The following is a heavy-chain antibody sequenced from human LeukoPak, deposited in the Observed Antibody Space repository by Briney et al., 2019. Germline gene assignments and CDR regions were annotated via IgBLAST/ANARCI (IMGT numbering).Heavy chain of an antibody. D-gene: IGHD2-2*01. V-gene: IGHV1-69*13. CDR3: ARGYCSSTSCYDYYYYYYMDV. CDR2: IIPIFGTA. CDR1: GGTFSSYA. J-gene: IGHJ6*03. Sequence: SVKVSCKASGGTFSSYAISWVRQAPGQGLEWMGGIIPIFGTANYAQKFQGRVTITADESTSTAYMELSSLRSEDTAVYYCARGYCSSTSCYDYYYYYYMDVWGKGTTVTVSS.